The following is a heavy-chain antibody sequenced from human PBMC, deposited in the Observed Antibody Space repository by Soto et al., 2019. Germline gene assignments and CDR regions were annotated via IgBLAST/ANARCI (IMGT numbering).Heavy chain of an antibody. CDR3: AREISGGGTLNWFDP. D-gene: IGHD2-8*02. J-gene: IGHJ5*02. V-gene: IGHV1-2*02. CDR2: VSPKSGVT. CDR1: GYGFSDYY. Sequence: LVTLSCKASGYGFSDYYIHWGRQDPGQGLEWLGWVSPKSGVTNYAQKFKGRVTMTRDTSSNTVYMDLSGLKSDDTAVFYCAREISGGGTLNWFDPWGQATLVTVSS.